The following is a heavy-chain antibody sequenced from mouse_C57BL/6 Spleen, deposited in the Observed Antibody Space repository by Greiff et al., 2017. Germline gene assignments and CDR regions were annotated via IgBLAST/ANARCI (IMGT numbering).Heavy chain of an antibody. J-gene: IGHJ1*03. Sequence: VQLKQSGPELVKPGASVKIPCKASGYTFTDYNMDWVKQSHGKSLEWIGDINPNNGGTIYNQKFKGKATLTVDKSSSTAYMELRSLTSEDTAVYYCARRYYGWYFDVWGTGTTVTVSS. CDR1: GYTFTDYN. CDR3: ARRYYGWYFDV. CDR2: INPNNGGT. V-gene: IGHV1-18*01. D-gene: IGHD1-1*01.